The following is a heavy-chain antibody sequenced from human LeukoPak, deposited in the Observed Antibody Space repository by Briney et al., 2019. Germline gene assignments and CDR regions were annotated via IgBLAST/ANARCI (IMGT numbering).Heavy chain of an antibody. D-gene: IGHD4-11*01. Sequence: GGSLRLSCAASGFTFSSYGMHWFRQAPGKGLEWVAVISYDGSNKYYADSVKGRFTISRDTSKKQRYLQINSLRAEDTAVYYCARGTTVTAGGDYWGQGTLVTVFS. J-gene: IGHJ4*02. CDR3: ARGTTVTAGGDY. CDR1: GFTFSSYG. CDR2: ISYDGSNK. V-gene: IGHV3-30*03.